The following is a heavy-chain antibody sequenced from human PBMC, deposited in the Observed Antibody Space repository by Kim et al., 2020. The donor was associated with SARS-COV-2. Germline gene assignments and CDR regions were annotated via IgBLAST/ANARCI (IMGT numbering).Heavy chain of an antibody. D-gene: IGHD3-10*01. CDR3: AKDKLQSGSNFGMDV. Sequence: ESVRGRFTISSDKSKNTLYLQMNSLRVEDTAIYYCAKDKLQSGSNFGMDVWGQGTTVTVSS. J-gene: IGHJ6*02. V-gene: IGHV3-23*01.